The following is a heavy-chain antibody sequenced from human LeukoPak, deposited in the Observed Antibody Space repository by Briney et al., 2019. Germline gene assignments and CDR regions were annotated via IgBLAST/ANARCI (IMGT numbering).Heavy chain of an antibody. D-gene: IGHD3-10*01. V-gene: IGHV3-48*03. CDR2: IFRGGTVI. J-gene: IGHJ3*01. CDR1: GFTFSNYE. CDR3: ARGADYHSGSYYASDV. Sequence: GGSLRLSCAASGFTFSNYEMNWVRQAPGKGLEWVSYIFRGGTVIYYADSVKGRFTISRDDAKNSLYLQMNSLRAEDTAVYYCARGADYHSGSYYASDVWGQGTMVTVSS.